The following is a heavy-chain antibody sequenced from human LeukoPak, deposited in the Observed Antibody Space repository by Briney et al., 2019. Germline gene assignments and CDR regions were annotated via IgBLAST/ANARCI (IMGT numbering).Heavy chain of an antibody. D-gene: IGHD5-12*01. CDR1: GYTFTSYG. Sequence: ASVKVSCKASGYTFTSYGISWVRQAPGQGLEWMGWITAYNGNTKYTQNLQGRVTMTTDTSTSTTYMELRSLRSDDTAVYYCAAISTPTTRRAYHFDSWGQGTLVTVSS. CDR3: AAISTPTTRRAYHFDS. V-gene: IGHV1-18*01. CDR2: ITAYNGNT. J-gene: IGHJ4*02.